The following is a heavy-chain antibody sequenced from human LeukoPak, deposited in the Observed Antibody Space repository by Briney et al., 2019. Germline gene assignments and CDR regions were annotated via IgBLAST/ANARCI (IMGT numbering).Heavy chain of an antibody. CDR3: AMSYHDRLFDY. CDR2: IIPIFGTA. J-gene: IGHJ4*02. Sequence: ASVKVSCEASGGTFSSYAISWVRQAPGQGLEWMGGIIPIFGTANYAQKFQGRVTITADESTSTAYMELSSLRSEDTAVYYCAMSYHDRLFDYWGQGTLVTVSS. V-gene: IGHV1-69*13. CDR1: GGTFSSYA. D-gene: IGHD1-26*01.